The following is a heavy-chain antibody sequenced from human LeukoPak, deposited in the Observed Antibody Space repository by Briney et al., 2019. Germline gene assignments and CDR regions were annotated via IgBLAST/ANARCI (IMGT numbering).Heavy chain of an antibody. J-gene: IGHJ4*02. V-gene: IGHV4-31*03. CDR3: ARVRPVAGFDY. D-gene: IGHD6-19*01. CDR2: IYYSGST. CDR1: GGSISSGGYY. Sequence: PSETLSLTCTVSGGSISSGGYYWSWIRQHPGKGLEWIGYIYYSGSTYYNPSLKSRVTISVDTSKNQFSLKLSSVTAADTAVYYCARVRPVAGFDYWGQGTLVTVSS.